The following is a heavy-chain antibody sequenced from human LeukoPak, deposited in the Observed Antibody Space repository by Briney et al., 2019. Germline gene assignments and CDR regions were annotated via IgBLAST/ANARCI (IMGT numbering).Heavy chain of an antibody. CDR2: IIPILGIA. D-gene: IGHD4-23*01. Sequence: SVKVSCKASGGTFSSYAISWVRQAPGQGLEWMGRIIPILGIANYAQKFQGRVTITADKSASTAYMELSSLRSEDTAVYYCARGPPYGGNFDYWGQGTLVTVSS. CDR1: GGTFSSYA. CDR3: ARGPPYGGNFDY. J-gene: IGHJ4*02. V-gene: IGHV1-69*04.